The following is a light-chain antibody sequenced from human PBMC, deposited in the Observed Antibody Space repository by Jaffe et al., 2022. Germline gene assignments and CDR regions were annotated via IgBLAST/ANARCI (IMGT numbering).Light chain of an antibody. J-gene: IGKJ1*01. CDR1: QSVSSS. CDR3: QQYNAWPPRT. CDR2: GAS. Sequence: ETVMTQSPAILSVSPGERATLSCRASQSVSSSVAWYQQKPGQAPRLLIYGASTRATGIPARFSGSGSGTEFTLTISSLQSEDFAVYYCQQYNAWPPRTFGQGTKVEIK. V-gene: IGKV3-15*01.